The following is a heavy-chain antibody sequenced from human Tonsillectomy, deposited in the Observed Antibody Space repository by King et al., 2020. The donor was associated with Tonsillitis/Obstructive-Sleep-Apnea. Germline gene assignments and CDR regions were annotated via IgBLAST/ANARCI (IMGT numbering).Heavy chain of an antibody. J-gene: IGHJ4*02. V-gene: IGHV4-59*01. CDR1: GGSISSYY. CDR3: ARVADSSGYPLGAHALYYFDY. CDR2: IYYSGST. Sequence: QLQESGPGLVKPSETLSLTCTVSGGSISSYYWSWIRQPPGKGLEWIGYIYYSGSTNYNPSLKSRVTISVDTSKNQFSLKLSSVTAADTAVYYCARVADSSGYPLGAHALYYFDYWGQGTLVTVSS. D-gene: IGHD3-22*01.